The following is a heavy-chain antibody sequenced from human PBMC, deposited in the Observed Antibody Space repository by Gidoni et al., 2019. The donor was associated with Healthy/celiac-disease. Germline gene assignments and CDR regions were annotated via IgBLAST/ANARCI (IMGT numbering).Heavy chain of an antibody. CDR3: ARLLARDGYTFDY. Sequence: QVQLQESGPGLVKPSETLSLTCTVSGGSISSYYWSWIRQPPGKGLEWIGYIYYSGSTNYNPSLKSRVTISVDTSKNQFSLKLSSVTAADTAVYYCARLLARDGYTFDYWGQGTLVTVSS. J-gene: IGHJ4*02. CDR2: IYYSGST. CDR1: GGSISSYY. V-gene: IGHV4-59*01. D-gene: IGHD5-12*01.